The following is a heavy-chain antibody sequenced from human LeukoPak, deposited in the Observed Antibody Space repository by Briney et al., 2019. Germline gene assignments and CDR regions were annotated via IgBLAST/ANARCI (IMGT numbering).Heavy chain of an antibody. J-gene: IGHJ4*02. CDR2: INPNSGGT. CDR3: ARRSLDVGTDY. D-gene: IGHD1-26*01. V-gene: IGHV1-2*02. Sequence: GASVKVSCRASGYTLTGYYMHWVRQGTGQGLEWMGWINPNSGGTNYAQKFQGRVTMTRDTSISTAYMELSRLRSDDTAVYYCARRSLDVGTDYWGQGTLVTVSS. CDR1: GYTLTGYY.